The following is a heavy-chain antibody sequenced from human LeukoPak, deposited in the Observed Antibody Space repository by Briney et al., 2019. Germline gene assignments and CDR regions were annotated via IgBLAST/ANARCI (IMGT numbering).Heavy chain of an antibody. CDR3: ARAYYDILTGYYKAFDN. Sequence: ASVKVSCKASGGTFSSYAISWVRQAPGQGLEWMGGIIPIFGTANYAQKFQGRVTITADESTSTAYMELSSLRSEDTAVYYCARAYYDILTGYYKAFDNWGQGTLVTVSS. V-gene: IGHV1-69*13. J-gene: IGHJ4*02. CDR1: GGTFSSYA. D-gene: IGHD3-9*01. CDR2: IIPIFGTA.